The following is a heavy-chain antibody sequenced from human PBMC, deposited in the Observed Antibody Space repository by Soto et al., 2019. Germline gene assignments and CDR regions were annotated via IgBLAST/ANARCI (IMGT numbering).Heavy chain of an antibody. V-gene: IGHV4-31*02. CDR2: IYYSGST. CDR1: GGSISSGGYY. CDR3: ARDRSITMVRGVITSSGETLNWFDP. Sequence: SETLSLTCTVSGGSISSGGYYWSWIRQHPGKGLEWIGYIYYSGSTNYNPSLKSRVTISVDKSKNQFSLKLSSVTAADTAVYYCARDRSITMVRGVITSSGETLNWFDPWGQGTLVTVSS. D-gene: IGHD3-10*01. J-gene: IGHJ5*02.